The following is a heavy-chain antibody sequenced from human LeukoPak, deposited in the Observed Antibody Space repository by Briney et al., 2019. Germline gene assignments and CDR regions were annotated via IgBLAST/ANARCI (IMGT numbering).Heavy chain of an antibody. D-gene: IGHD3-22*01. CDR1: GASVRGSY. J-gene: IGHJ6*03. CDR3: ARVRYYDSVNWEYYYYYMDV. Sequence: SETLSLTCSVSGASVRGSYWSWVRQPAGRGLEWIGRIYSSGSANYNPSFKNRVTMSIDTSKNQFSLRMNSVTAADTAVYFCARVRYYDSVNWEYYYYYMDVWGKGTTVTVSS. CDR2: IYSSGSA. V-gene: IGHV4-4*07.